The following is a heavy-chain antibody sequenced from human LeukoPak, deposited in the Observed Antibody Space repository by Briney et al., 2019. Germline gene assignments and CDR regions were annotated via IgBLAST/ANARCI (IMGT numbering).Heavy chain of an antibody. D-gene: IGHD1-7*01. Sequence: PGGSLRLSCAASGFTFSNFAMTWVRQAPGKGLEWVSSIVGSSSTYYADSLKGRFTISRDSSKNSLYLQMNSLTTEDTALYYCAKDDGTTAFWYLDLWGRGTLVTVSS. CDR1: GFTFSNFA. CDR3: AKDDGTTAFWYLDL. CDR2: IVGSSST. V-gene: IGHV3-21*04. J-gene: IGHJ2*01.